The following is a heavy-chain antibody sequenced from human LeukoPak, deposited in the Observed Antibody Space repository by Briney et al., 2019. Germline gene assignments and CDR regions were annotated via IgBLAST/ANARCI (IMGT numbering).Heavy chain of an antibody. D-gene: IGHD3-22*01. J-gene: IGHJ1*01. CDR3: ARAATYYYDSSGYYGYFQH. Sequence: PSETLSLTCAVYGGSFSGYYWSWIRQPPGKGLEWIGEINHSGSTNYNPSLKSRVTISVDTSKNQFSLKLSSVTAADTAVYYCARAATYYYDSSGYYGYFQHWGQGTLVTVSS. CDR2: INHSGST. V-gene: IGHV4-34*01. CDR1: GGSFSGYY.